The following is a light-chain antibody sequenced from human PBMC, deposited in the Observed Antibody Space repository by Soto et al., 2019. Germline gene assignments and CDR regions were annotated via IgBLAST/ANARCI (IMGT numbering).Light chain of an antibody. CDR1: QSISDK. Sequence: GVTRSPAPVSLSQGERATLAGRASQSISDKLAWYQQKPGQAPRLLIYGASSRATGIPDRFSGSGFGTDFTLAISRLEPEDFALYYCQHYAGGSRITFGQGARLEIK. J-gene: IGKJ5*01. V-gene: IGKV3-20*01. CDR2: GAS. CDR3: QHYAGGSRIT.